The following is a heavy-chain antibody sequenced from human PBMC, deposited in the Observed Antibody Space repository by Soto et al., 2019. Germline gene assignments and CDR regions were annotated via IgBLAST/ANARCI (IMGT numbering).Heavy chain of an antibody. J-gene: IGHJ6*03. D-gene: IGHD6-6*01. Sequence: VASVKVSCKASGGTFSSYTISWVRQAPGQGLEWMGRIIPILGIANYAQKFQGRVTITADKSTSTAYMELSSLRSEDTAVYYCARLPDSSTSSYYYYYMDVWGKGTTVTVSS. CDR1: GGTFSSYT. CDR2: IIPILGIA. CDR3: ARLPDSSTSSYYYYYMDV. V-gene: IGHV1-69*02.